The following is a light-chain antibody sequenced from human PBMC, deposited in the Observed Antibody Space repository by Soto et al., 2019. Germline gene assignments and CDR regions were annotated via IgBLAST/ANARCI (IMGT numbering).Light chain of an antibody. Sequence: EIVLTQSPATLTLSPGDRATLSCRASQSVRSSLAWYQQKPGQAPRLLIYDASKRATGIPARFSGSASGTDFTLTISSLEPGDFAVYYCQQRSDWPPALTFGGGTKVDIK. V-gene: IGKV3-11*01. CDR1: QSVRSS. CDR2: DAS. J-gene: IGKJ4*01. CDR3: QQRSDWPPALT.